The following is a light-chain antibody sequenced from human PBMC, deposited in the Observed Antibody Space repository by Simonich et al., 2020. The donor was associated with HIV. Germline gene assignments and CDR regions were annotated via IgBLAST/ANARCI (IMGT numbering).Light chain of an antibody. Sequence: QSALTQPASVSGSPGPSITISCPGTSSDVGGYNYVSWYQQHPGKAPKLMIYDFSKRPSGVSNRFSGSKSGNTASLTISGLQAEDEADYYCSSYTSSSTNVVFGGGTKLTVL. J-gene: IGLJ2*01. CDR3: SSYTSSSTNVV. CDR1: SSDVGGYNY. V-gene: IGLV2-14*01. CDR2: DFS.